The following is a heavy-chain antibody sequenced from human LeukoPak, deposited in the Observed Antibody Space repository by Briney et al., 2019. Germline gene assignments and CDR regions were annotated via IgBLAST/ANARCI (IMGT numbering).Heavy chain of an antibody. V-gene: IGHV3-7*01. CDR2: IKQDGSEK. D-gene: IGHD1-26*01. CDR3: ARDDARWEVPFDY. Sequence: GGSLRLSCVVSGFTFSSYWMNWVRQALGKGLEWVASIKQDGSEKKYVDSVKGRFTISRDNAKNSLYLQMNSLRAEDTAVYYCARDDARWEVPFDYWGQGSLVTVSS. CDR1: GFTFSSYW. J-gene: IGHJ4*02.